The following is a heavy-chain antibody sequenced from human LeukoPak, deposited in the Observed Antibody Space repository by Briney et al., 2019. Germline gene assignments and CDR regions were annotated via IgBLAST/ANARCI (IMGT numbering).Heavy chain of an antibody. J-gene: IGHJ4*02. V-gene: IGHV3-21*01. CDR3: ARRDWNDRAFNC. CDR2: ISSSSSYI. Sequence: GGSLRLSCAASGFTFSSYSMNWVRQAPGKGLEWVSSISSSSSYIDYADSAKGRFTVSRDNAKNSLYLQMNSLRAEDTAVYYCARRDWNDRAFNCWGQGTLVTVSS. CDR1: GFTFSSYS. D-gene: IGHD1-1*01.